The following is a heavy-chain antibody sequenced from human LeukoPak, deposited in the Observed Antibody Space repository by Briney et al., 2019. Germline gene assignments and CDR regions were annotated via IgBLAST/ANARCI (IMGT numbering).Heavy chain of an antibody. D-gene: IGHD6-6*01. CDR3: AIARTAWFDP. CDR1: GFTFSSYA. V-gene: IGHV3-30-3*01. J-gene: IGHJ5*02. Sequence: GGSLRLSCAASGFTFSSYAMHWVRQAPGKGLEWVAVISYDGSNKYYADSVMGRFTISRDNSKNTLYLQMNSLRAEDTAVYYCAIARTAWFDPWGQGTLVTVSS. CDR2: ISYDGSNK.